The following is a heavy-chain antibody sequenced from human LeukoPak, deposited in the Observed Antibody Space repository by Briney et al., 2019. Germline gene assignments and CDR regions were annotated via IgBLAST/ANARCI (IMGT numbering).Heavy chain of an antibody. CDR2: IIPIFGTA. V-gene: IGHV1-69*06. CDR1: GGTFSSYA. Sequence: ASVKVSCKASGGTFSSYAISWVRQAPGQGLEWMGGIIPIFGTANYAQKFQGRVTITADKSTSTAYMELSSLRSEDTAVYYCARGYYYGSGSYYIHAFDIWGQGTMVTVSS. CDR3: ARGYYYGSGSYYIHAFDI. J-gene: IGHJ3*02. D-gene: IGHD3-10*01.